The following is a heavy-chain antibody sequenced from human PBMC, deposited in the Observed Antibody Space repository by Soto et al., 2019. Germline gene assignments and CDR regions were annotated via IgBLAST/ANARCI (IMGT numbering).Heavy chain of an antibody. Sequence: GGSLRLSCAASGFSFSSYGMHWVRQAPGKGLEWVAMISYDGTDEYYADSVKGRFTISRDNSKNAVYLQMNSLRAEDTAVYYCVRGEGGWETYWGQGTLVTVSS. D-gene: IGHD6-19*01. J-gene: IGHJ4*02. CDR1: GFSFSSYG. CDR2: ISYDGTDE. V-gene: IGHV3-30*03. CDR3: VRGEGGWETY.